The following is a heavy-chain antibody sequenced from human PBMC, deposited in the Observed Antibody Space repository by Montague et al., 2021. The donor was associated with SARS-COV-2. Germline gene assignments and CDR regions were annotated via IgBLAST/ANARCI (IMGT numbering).Heavy chain of an antibody. D-gene: IGHD3-10*01. CDR2: ISYSGRT. CDR1: GGSVSSSPYY. CDR3: ASSYYYGSGTYVYNYYMDA. V-gene: IGHV4-39*01. Sequence: SETLSLTCTVTGGSVSSSPYYWGWIRQPPGRGLEWVGRISYSGRTYFSPALKSRLTISVDSSENQFSLRLSSVTVADTAVYYCASSYYYGSGTYVYNYYMDAWGKGTTVTVSS. J-gene: IGHJ6*03.